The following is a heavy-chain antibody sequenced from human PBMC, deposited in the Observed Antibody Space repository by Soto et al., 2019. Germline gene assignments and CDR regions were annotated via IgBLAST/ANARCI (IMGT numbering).Heavy chain of an antibody. D-gene: IGHD3-3*01. Sequence: SVKVSCKASGGTFSSYAISWVRQAPGQGLEWMGVIIPIFGTANYAQKFQGRVTITADDSTSIAYMELSSLRSEDTAVYYCARSARFLEWPTDFDYWGQGTLVTVSS. V-gene: IGHV1-69*13. CDR1: GGTFSSYA. CDR2: IIPIFGTA. CDR3: ARSARFLEWPTDFDY. J-gene: IGHJ4*02.